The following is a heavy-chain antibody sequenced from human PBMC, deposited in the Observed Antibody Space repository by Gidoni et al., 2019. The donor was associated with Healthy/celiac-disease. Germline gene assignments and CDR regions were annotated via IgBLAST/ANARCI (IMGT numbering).Heavy chain of an antibody. Sequence: EVQLVESGGGLVQPGRSLSLSCAASGFTFDDYALHWVRQAPGKGLEWVSGISWNSGSIGYADSVKGRFTISRDNAKNSLYLQMNSLRAEDTALYYCAKDRGVRGYIVGATAFDYWGQGTLVTVSS. D-gene: IGHD1-26*01. CDR3: AKDRGVRGYIVGATAFDY. CDR2: ISWNSGSI. V-gene: IGHV3-9*01. J-gene: IGHJ4*02. CDR1: GFTFDDYA.